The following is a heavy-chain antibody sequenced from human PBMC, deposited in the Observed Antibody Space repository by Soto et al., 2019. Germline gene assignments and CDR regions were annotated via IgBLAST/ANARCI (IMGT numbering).Heavy chain of an antibody. Sequence: ASVKVSCKASGYTFTSYDINWVRQATGQGLEWMGWMNPNSGNTGYAQKFQGRVTMTRNTSISTAYMELSSLRYEDTDVYYCARGFWYYDFWSGYYTPLDPWGQGTLVTVSS. D-gene: IGHD3-3*01. CDR1: GYTFTSYD. V-gene: IGHV1-8*01. CDR3: ARGFWYYDFWSGYYTPLDP. J-gene: IGHJ5*02. CDR2: MNPNSGNT.